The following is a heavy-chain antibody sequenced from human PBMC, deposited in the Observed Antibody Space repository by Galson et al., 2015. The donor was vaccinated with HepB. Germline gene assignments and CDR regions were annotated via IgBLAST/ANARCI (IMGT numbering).Heavy chain of an antibody. CDR3: ATSSYSSSSQGGWKAFDI. D-gene: IGHD6-13*01. CDR2: IIPILGIA. CDR1: GGTFSSYA. Sequence: SVKVSCKASGGTFSSYAISWVRQAPGQGLEWMGRIIPILGIANYAQKFQGRVTITADKSTSTAYMELSSLRSEDTAVYYCATSSYSSSSQGGWKAFDIWGQGTMVTVSS. V-gene: IGHV1-69*04. J-gene: IGHJ3*02.